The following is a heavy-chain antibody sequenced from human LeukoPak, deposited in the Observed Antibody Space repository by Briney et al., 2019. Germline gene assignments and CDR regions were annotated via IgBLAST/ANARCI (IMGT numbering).Heavy chain of an antibody. CDR2: ISDSGGRT. Sequence: PGGSLRLSCAVSGITLINYGMSWVRQAPGKGLEWVAGISDSGGRTNYADSAKGRLTISRDNPKNTPYLQMNSLRAEDTAVYFCAKRGVVIRVILVGFHKEAYYFDSWGQGALVTVSS. CDR1: GITLINYG. D-gene: IGHD3-22*01. J-gene: IGHJ4*02. V-gene: IGHV3-23*01. CDR3: AKRGVVIRVILVGFHKEAYYFDS.